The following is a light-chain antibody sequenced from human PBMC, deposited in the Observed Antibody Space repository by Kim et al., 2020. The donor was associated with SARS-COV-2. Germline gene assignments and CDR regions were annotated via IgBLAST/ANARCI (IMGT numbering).Light chain of an antibody. CDR2: DVS. V-gene: IGLV2-11*01. J-gene: IGLJ1*01. CDR3: CSYAGNNKYV. CDR1: SSDIGGYEY. Sequence: GQSVTITCTGTSSDIGGYEYVSWCQQEPGKAPKLLIYDVSKRPSGVPDRFSGSKSGNTASLTISGLQREDEADYYCCSYAGNNKYVFGSGTKVTVL.